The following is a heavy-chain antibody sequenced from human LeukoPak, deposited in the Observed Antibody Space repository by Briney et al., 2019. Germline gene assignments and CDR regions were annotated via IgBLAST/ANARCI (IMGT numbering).Heavy chain of an antibody. V-gene: IGHV1-69*04. CDR3: ARDSTDYSNLYYGMDV. J-gene: IGHJ6*02. CDR1: GGTFSSYA. Sequence: SVKVSCKASGGTFSSYAISWVRQAPGQGLEWMGRIIPIFGIANYAQKFQGRVTITADKSTSTAYMELSSLRSEDTAVYYCARDSTDYSNLYYGMDVWGQGTTVTVSS. CDR2: IIPIFGIA. D-gene: IGHD4-11*01.